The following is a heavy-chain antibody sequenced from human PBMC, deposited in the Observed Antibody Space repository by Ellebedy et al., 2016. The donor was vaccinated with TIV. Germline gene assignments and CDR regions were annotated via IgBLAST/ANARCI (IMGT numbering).Heavy chain of an antibody. D-gene: IGHD1-26*01. CDR1: GFTFSSYA. CDR2: ISGSGGST. J-gene: IGHJ6*02. CDR3: ATGIVGATVSYYYYTMDV. V-gene: IGHV3-23*01. Sequence: GGSLRLSCAASGFTFSSYAMSWVRQAPGKGLEWVSAISGSGGSTYYADSVKGRFTISRDNSKNTLYLQMNSLRAEDTAVYYCATGIVGATVSYYYYTMDVWGQGTTVTVSS.